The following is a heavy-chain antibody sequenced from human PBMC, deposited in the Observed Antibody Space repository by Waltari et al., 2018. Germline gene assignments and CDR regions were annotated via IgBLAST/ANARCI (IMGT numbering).Heavy chain of an antibody. CDR2: IIPILGTA. Sequence: QVQLVQSGAEVKKPGSSVKVSCKASGGTFSSYAISWVRQAPGQGLEWMGGIIPILGTANYAQKFQGRVTITADESTSTAYMELSSLRSEDTAVYYCARVAQGIAAAVIYWYFDLWGRGTLVTVSS. CDR3: ARVAQGIAAAVIYWYFDL. V-gene: IGHV1-69*01. D-gene: IGHD6-13*01. J-gene: IGHJ2*01. CDR1: GGTFSSYA.